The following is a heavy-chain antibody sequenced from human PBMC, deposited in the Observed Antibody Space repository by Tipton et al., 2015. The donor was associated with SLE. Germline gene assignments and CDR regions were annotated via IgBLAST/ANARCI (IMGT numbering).Heavy chain of an antibody. CDR3: ARVRGLTTWYDY. J-gene: IGHJ4*02. V-gene: IGHV4-4*08. Sequence: TLSLTCTVSGGSLTNYYWTWIRQPPGKGLEWIGYIYATGSTSYSPSLKSRLTISVDTSRGQFSLNLTSVTAADTAVYYCARVRGLTTWYDYWGRGTLVTVS. D-gene: IGHD2/OR15-2a*01. CDR1: GGSLTNYY. CDR2: IYATGST.